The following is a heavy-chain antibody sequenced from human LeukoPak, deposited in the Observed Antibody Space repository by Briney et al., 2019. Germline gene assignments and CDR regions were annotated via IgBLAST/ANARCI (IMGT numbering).Heavy chain of an antibody. CDR1: GFTFDDYA. Sequence: GRSLRLSCAASGFTFDDYAMHWLRQAPGKGLEWVSGISWNSGSIGYADSVKGRFTISRDNAKNSLYLQMNSLRAEDTAFYYCAKTYYGSGSYWYHYMDVWGKGTTVTVSS. J-gene: IGHJ6*03. CDR2: ISWNSGSI. CDR3: AKTYYGSGSYWYHYMDV. V-gene: IGHV3-9*01. D-gene: IGHD3-10*01.